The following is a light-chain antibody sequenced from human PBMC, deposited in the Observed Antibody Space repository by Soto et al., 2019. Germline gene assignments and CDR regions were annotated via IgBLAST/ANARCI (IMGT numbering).Light chain of an antibody. CDR3: QPRGVT. J-gene: IGKJ5*01. CDR2: XXX. V-gene: IGKV3-11*01. CDR1: QCISTY. Sequence: MLTQSPATLSLSPGGRATLSCTASQCISTYIAWYQQKSGYPXXXXXXXXXRRPTGTAPKFRGGRFGTQFSLTINDPEADDFAVGYCQPRGVTCGPGRRLEIK.